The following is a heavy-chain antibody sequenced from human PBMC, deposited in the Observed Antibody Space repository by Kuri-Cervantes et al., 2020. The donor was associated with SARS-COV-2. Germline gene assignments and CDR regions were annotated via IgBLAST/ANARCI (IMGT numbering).Heavy chain of an antibody. J-gene: IGHJ6*04. CDR2: VKQDGSEK. CDR3: ARVAYSSYPGGLRV. CDR1: GSTFSSYW. Sequence: GESLKISCAASGSTFSSYWMSWVRQAPGKGLEWVANVKQDGSEKYYVDSVKGRFTISRDNAKNSLYLQMNSLRAEDTAVYYCARVAYSSYPGGLRVWGKGTTVTVSS. V-gene: IGHV3-7*01. D-gene: IGHD6-6*01.